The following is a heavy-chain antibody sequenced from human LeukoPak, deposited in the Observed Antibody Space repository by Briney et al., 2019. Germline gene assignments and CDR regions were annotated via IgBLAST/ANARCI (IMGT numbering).Heavy chain of an antibody. V-gene: IGHV1-24*01. J-gene: IGHJ3*01. CDR1: GYILIELS. D-gene: IGHD2-21*01. CDR2: FDPADGET. CDR3: ATTPQGMDMAYDV. Sequence: GASLKVSCKVSGYILIELSMQWVRQAPGKGLEWIGSFDPADGETNYVQKFQGRVTLTEDTSTDTAYMEMSSLTLEDTATYYCATTPQGMDMAYDVWGQGTVVSVSS.